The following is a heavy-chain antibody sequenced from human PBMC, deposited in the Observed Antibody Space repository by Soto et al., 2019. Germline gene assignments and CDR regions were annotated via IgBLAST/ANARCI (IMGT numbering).Heavy chain of an antibody. CDR3: ARVGYDDILDLDP. CDR1: GYTFTSYD. J-gene: IGHJ5*02. V-gene: IGHV1-8*01. CDR2: MNHSNGNT. Sequence: ASVKVSCKASGYTFTSYDINWVRQSTGQGLEWMGWMNHSNGNTGYSQKFQGRVTITRDTSASTAYMELSSLRSEDTAVYYCARVGYDDILDLDPWGQGTLVTVSS. D-gene: IGHD3-9*01.